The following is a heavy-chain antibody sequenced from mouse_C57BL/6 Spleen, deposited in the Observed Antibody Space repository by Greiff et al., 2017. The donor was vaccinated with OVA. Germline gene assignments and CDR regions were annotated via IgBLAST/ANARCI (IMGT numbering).Heavy chain of an antibody. CDR3: ARHVTMGYFDY. Sequence: QVQLQQPGAELVKPGASVKLSCKASGYTFTEYTMHWVKQRSGQGLEWIGCFNPGSGSIKYNEKFKDKATLTVDKSSSTVYMELSRLTSDDDAVYFCARHVTMGYFDYWGQGTTLTVSS. J-gene: IGHJ2*01. D-gene: IGHD1-1*02. V-gene: IGHV1-62-2*01. CDR2: FNPGSGSI. CDR1: GYTFTEYT.